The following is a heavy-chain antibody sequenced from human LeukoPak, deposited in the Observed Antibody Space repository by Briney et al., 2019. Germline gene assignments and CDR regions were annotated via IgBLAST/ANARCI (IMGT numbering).Heavy chain of an antibody. V-gene: IGHV5-51*01. CDR3: ARQRSSSWSHFDY. Sequence: GESLKISCEGSGYSFTSYWIGWVRQMPGKGLEWMGIIYPGDSDTRYSPSFQGQVTISADKSISTAYLQWSSLKASDTAMYYCARQRSSSWSHFDYWGQGTLVTVSS. CDR1: GYSFTSYW. D-gene: IGHD6-13*01. J-gene: IGHJ4*02. CDR2: IYPGDSDT.